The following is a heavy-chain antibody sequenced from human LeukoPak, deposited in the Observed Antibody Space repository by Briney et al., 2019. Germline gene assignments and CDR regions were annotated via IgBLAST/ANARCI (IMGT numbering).Heavy chain of an antibody. CDR2: INPSGGST. V-gene: IGHV1-46*01. CDR3: AIAATGL. J-gene: IGHJ4*02. Sequence: ASVKVSCKASGYTFTTYYIHWVRQAPGQGLEWMGIINPSGGSTTYAQKFQGRVTMTRDTSTSTVYMELSSLRSEDTAVYYCAIAATGLWGQGTLVTVSS. CDR1: GYTFTTYY. D-gene: IGHD6-13*01.